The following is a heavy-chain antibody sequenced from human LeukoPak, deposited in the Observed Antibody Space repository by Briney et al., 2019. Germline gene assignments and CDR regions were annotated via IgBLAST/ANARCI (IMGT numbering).Heavy chain of an antibody. CDR2: IHTSGSI. Sequence: WETLSLTCTVTSGSISSHYWSWIRQPAGKGLEWIGRIHTSGSINYNPSLKSRVTISVDTSRTQFSLKLSSMTAADTAVYYCAGGHYPLEYWGQGTLVTVSS. CDR3: AGGHYPLEY. D-gene: IGHD1-26*01. CDR1: SGSISSHY. J-gene: IGHJ4*02. V-gene: IGHV4-4*07.